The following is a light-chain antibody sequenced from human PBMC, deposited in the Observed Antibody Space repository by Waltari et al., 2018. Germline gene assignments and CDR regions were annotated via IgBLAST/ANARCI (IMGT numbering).Light chain of an antibody. Sequence: EIVLTQSPGTLSLYPGERATLPCRASQSVSSSYLAWYQQRPGQAPRLLIYDASIRATGIPDKFSGSGSGTDFTLTISRLEPEDFAVYYCQQYGTSPFTFGPGTKVDIK. J-gene: IGKJ3*01. CDR2: DAS. V-gene: IGKV3-20*01. CDR3: QQYGTSPFT. CDR1: QSVSSSY.